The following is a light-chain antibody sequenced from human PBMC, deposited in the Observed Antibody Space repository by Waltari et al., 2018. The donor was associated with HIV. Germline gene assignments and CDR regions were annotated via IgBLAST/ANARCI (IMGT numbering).Light chain of an antibody. CDR2: RNN. J-gene: IGLJ2*01. Sequence: QSVLTQPPSASGTPGQRDTISCSGSSSNIGSNYVYWYQQIPGTAPKILIYRNNQRPSGVPDRFYGSKSVTSASLAISGLRSEDEADYYCAAWDDSLSGVVCGGGTKLTVL. CDR1: SSNIGSNY. V-gene: IGLV1-47*01. CDR3: AAWDDSLSGVV.